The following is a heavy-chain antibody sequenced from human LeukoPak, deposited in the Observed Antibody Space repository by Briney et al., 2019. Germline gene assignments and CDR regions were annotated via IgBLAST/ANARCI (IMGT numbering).Heavy chain of an antibody. V-gene: IGHV3-33*01. J-gene: IGHJ6*02. CDR3: ARLYGDYLMDV. CDR1: AVTFTRHG. Sequence: GGSLRLSCTASAVTFTRHGMHWVRQAPGKGLEWVPLIWFDGSKTYYADSVKGRFTISRDNFRNTLYLQMNSLRAEDTAVYYCARLYGDYLMDVWGQGTTVTVSS. D-gene: IGHD4-17*01. CDR2: IWFDGSKT.